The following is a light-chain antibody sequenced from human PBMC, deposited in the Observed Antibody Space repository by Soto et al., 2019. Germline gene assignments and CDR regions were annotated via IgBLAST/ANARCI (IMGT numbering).Light chain of an antibody. CDR1: QSVSSY. V-gene: IGKV3-11*01. J-gene: IGKJ4*01. Sequence: ELVLTQSPATLSLSPGERATLSCRASQSVSSYLAWYQQKPGQAPRLLIYDTSNRATGIPARFSGSGSGTDFTLTISSLEPEDFAVYYGHQRSNWPPGLTFGGGTKVEIK. CDR2: DTS. CDR3: HQRSNWPPGLT.